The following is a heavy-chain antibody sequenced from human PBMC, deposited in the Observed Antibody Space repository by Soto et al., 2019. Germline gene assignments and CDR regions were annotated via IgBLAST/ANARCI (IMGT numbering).Heavy chain of an antibody. Sequence: GGSLRLSCAASGFTFSSYAMSWVRQAPGKGLEWVSGISSSGGSTYYADSVKGRFTISRDNSKNALFLRMNRPRVEDTAVYYCMRPAPRGRHYFYFGMDVWGQGTTVTVS. V-gene: IGHV3-23*01. J-gene: IGHJ6*02. D-gene: IGHD3-10*01. CDR2: ISSSGGST. CDR1: GFTFSSYA. CDR3: MRPAPRGRHYFYFGMDV.